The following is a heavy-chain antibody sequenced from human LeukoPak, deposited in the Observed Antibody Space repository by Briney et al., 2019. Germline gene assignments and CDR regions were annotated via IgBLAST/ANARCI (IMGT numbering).Heavy chain of an antibody. D-gene: IGHD5-24*01. CDR3: AREGITLTLDY. V-gene: IGHV3-74*01. CDR2: ISLDGSMT. Sequence: PGRSLRLSCTASGFTFSSYWMHWVRQVPGKGLMWLTRISLDGSMTSYADSVRGRFIISRDNAKNTVYLQLNGLRAEDTAVYHCAREGITLTLDYWGQGTLVAVSS. CDR1: GFTFSSYW. J-gene: IGHJ4*02.